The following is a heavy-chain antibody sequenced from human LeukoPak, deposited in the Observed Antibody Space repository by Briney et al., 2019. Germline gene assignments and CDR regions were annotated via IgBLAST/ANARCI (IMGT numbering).Heavy chain of an antibody. V-gene: IGHV3-13*01. D-gene: IGHD6-19*01. CDR1: GFTFSSYD. CDR2: IGTAGDT. Sequence: PGGSLRLSCAASGFTFSSYDMHWVRQATGKGLEWVSAIGTAGDTYYPGSVKGRFTISRENAKNSLYLQMNSLRAGDTAVYYCARGGLYSSGWPYYFDYWGQGTLVTVSS. J-gene: IGHJ4*02. CDR3: ARGGLYSSGWPYYFDY.